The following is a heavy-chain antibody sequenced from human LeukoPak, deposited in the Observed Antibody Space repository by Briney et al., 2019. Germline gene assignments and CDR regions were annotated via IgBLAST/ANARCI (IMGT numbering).Heavy chain of an antibody. CDR1: GGSFSGYY. CDR3: ASKTIATPGTFDY. CDR2: INHSGST. D-gene: IGHD6-13*01. J-gene: IGHJ4*02. Sequence: PSETLSLTCAVYGGSFSGYYWSWIRQPPGKGLEWIGEINHSGSTNYNPSLKSRVTISLDKSKNQFSLKLSSVTAADTAVYYCASKTIATPGTFDYWGQGTLVTVSS. V-gene: IGHV4-34*01.